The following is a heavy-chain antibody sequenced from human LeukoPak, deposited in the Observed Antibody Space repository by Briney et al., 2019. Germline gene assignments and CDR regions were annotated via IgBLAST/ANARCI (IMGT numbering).Heavy chain of an antibody. J-gene: IGHJ6*02. CDR2: MSPNSGDT. CDR3: ARAVSVAGSYYGMDV. CDR1: GYTFTSYD. Sequence: ASVKVSCKASGYTFTSYDFNWVRQATGQRPEWMGWMSPNSGDTGYAQKFQDRVTMTRNTSISTAYMELSSLRSDDTAVYYCARAVSVAGSYYGMDVWGQGTTVTVSS. V-gene: IGHV1-8*01. D-gene: IGHD6-19*01.